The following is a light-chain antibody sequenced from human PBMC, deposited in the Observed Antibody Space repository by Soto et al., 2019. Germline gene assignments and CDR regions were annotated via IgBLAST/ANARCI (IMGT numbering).Light chain of an antibody. CDR3: SSYTATNNTPYVL. J-gene: IGLJ2*01. CDR1: SSDVGGYKF. CDR2: EVS. V-gene: IGLV2-14*01. Sequence: QSALTQPASVSGSPGQSITISCTGTSSDVGGYKFVSWYQRHPGKAPRLMIYEVSNRPSGVSNRFSGSKSGNTASLTISGLQAEDEADYYCSSYTATNNTPYVLFGGGTKVTVL.